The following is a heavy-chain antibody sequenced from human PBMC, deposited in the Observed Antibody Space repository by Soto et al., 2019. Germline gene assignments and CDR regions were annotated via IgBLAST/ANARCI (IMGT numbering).Heavy chain of an antibody. CDR2: IYSGGST. Sequence: GGSLRLSCAASGFTVSSNYMSWVRQAPGKGLEWVSVIYSGGSTYYADSVKGRFTISRDNSKNTLYLQMNSLRAEDTAVYYCARDSSGGHYYYYMDVWGKGTTVTVSS. D-gene: IGHD2-15*01. CDR1: GFTVSSNY. J-gene: IGHJ6*03. CDR3: ARDSSGGHYYYYMDV. V-gene: IGHV3-66*01.